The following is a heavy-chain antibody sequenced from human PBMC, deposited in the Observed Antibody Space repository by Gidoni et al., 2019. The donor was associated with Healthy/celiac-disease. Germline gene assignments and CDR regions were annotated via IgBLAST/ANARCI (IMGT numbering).Heavy chain of an antibody. CDR2: IIPIFGTA. D-gene: IGHD4-17*01. J-gene: IGHJ5*02. CDR3: ARDGEIGYGDYGGWFDP. CDR1: GGTFSSYA. V-gene: IGHV1-69*01. Sequence: QVQLVQSGAAVKKPGSSVKVSCKASGGTFSSYAISWVRQAPGQGLEWMGGIIPIFGTANYAQKFQGRVTITADESTSTAYMELSSLRSEDTAVYYCARDGEIGYGDYGGWFDPWGQGTLVTVSS.